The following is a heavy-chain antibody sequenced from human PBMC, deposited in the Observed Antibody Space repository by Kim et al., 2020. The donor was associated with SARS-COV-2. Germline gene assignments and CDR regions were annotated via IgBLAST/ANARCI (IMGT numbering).Heavy chain of an antibody. CDR3: ARALGYCSSTSCYPGWFDA. CDR1: GGSISSGGYY. D-gene: IGHD2-2*01. J-gene: IGHJ5*02. Sequence: SETLSLTCTVSGGSISSGGYYWSWIRQHPGKGLEWIGYIYYSGSTYYNPSLKSRVTISVDTSKNQFSLKLSSVTAAHTAVYYCARALGYCSSTSCYPGWFDARGQGTLLTVSS. CDR2: IYYSGST. V-gene: IGHV4-31*03.